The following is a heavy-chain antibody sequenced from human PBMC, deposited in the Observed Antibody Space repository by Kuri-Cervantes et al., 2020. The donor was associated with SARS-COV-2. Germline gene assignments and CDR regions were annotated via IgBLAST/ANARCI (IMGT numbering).Heavy chain of an antibody. V-gene: IGHV1-8*03. CDR2: MNPNSGNT. CDR1: GYTFTSYD. J-gene: IGHJ4*02. Sequence: ASVKVSCKASGYTFTSYDINWVRQATGQGLEWMGWMNPNSGNTGYAQKFQGRVTITTDTSTSTAYMELRSLRSDDTAVYYCARGPGSYHIWYYFDYWGQGTLVTVSS. CDR3: ARGPGSYHIWYYFDY. D-gene: IGHD1-26*01.